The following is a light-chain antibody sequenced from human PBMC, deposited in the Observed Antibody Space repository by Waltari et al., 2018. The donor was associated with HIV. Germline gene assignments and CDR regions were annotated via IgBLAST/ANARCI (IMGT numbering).Light chain of an antibody. CDR3: QVWDSSSDHWV. CDR2: YDS. Sequence: SYVLTQPPSVSVAPGKTARITCGGNNIGSKSVHWYQQKPGQAPVLVIYYDSDRPSGIPERLSGSNSGNTATLTISRVEAGDEADYYCQVWDSSSDHWVFGGGTKLTVL. V-gene: IGLV3-21*04. J-gene: IGLJ3*02. CDR1: NIGSKS.